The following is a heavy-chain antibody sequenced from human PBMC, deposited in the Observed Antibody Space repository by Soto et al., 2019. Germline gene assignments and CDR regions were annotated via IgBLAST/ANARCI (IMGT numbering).Heavy chain of an antibody. CDR3: TTADVYNPFDL. D-gene: IGHD1-1*01. CDR2: IKSNADGATT. CDR1: GFTFNNAW. J-gene: IGHJ5*02. V-gene: IGHV3-15*07. Sequence: QLVESGGGLVKPGGSLRLSCAASGFTFNNAWMNWVRQAPGKGLEWVGRIKSNADGATTQFAAPVRGRFTISRDDSKSTVYLQMTSLKTDDTATYYCTTADVYNPFDLWGQGTLLTVSS.